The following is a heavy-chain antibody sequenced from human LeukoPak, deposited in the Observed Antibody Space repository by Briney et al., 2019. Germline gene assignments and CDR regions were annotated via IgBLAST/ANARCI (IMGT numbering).Heavy chain of an antibody. D-gene: IGHD4-17*01. J-gene: IGHJ3*02. CDR1: GGTFSSYA. CDR2: IIPIFGTA. V-gene: IGHV1-69*05. CDR3: ARRLGLGYGDYESAFDI. Sequence: SVKVSCKASGGTFSSYAISWVRQAPGQGLEWMGRIIPIFGTANYAQKFQGRVTITTDESTSTAYMELSSLRSKDTAVYYCARRLGLGYGDYESAFDIWGQGTMVTVSS.